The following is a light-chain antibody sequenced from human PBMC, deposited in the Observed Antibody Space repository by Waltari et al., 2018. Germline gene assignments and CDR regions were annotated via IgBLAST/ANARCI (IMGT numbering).Light chain of an antibody. CDR2: RSD. CDR3: ASWDDSLNGHWV. V-gene: IGLV1-44*01. CDR1: ASNIGGKL. Sequence: QSVLTQPPSASGTPGQRVTISCSGSASNIGGKLYTWYQQLPGKAPKLLIYRSDQRPSGVPDRFSGSKTGTSASLAISGLQSDDEADYFCASWDDSLNGHWVFGGGTKVTVL. J-gene: IGLJ3*02.